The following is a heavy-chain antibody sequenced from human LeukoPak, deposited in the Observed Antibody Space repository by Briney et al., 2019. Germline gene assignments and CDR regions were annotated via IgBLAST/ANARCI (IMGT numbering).Heavy chain of an antibody. J-gene: IGHJ5*02. D-gene: IGHD5-12*01. CDR1: GYVFVDHD. CDR2: MNPLTGNT. Sequence: ASVKVSCKSSGYVFVDHDINWVRQAPGRGLEWMGRMNPLTGNTGFAQNFQGRFSFTRDASVSTAYMEITNLTSDDTAVYYCAATFSNSWLRANWFDPWGQGTRIIVSS. V-gene: IGHV1-8*03. CDR3: AATFSNSWLRANWFDP.